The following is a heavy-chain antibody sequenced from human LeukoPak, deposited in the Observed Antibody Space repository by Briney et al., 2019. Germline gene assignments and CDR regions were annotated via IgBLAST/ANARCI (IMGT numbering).Heavy chain of an antibody. D-gene: IGHD3-10*01. Sequence: GGSLRLSCAASGFTFSDYWMHWVRQAPGKGLEWVSRIYSDESSTYYADSVRGRFTISRDNTKNSLYLQMDSLRAEDTAVYYCARKGNAFDFWGQGTMVTVSS. CDR2: IYSDESST. CDR3: ARKGNAFDF. CDR1: GFTFSDYW. V-gene: IGHV3-74*01. J-gene: IGHJ3*01.